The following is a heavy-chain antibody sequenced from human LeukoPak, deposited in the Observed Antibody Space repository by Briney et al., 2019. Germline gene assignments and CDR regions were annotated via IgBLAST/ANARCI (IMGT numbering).Heavy chain of an antibody. J-gene: IGHJ4*02. CDR1: GFTVSSNY. V-gene: IGHV3-53*01. D-gene: IGHD6-13*01. Sequence: GGSLRLSCAASGFTVSSNYMTGVRQAPGKGLEWVSVIYTAGSTYYADSVKGRFTISRDNSKNTLYLQMSSLRAEDTAVYYCANSRWSFWGQGTLVTVSS. CDR3: ANSRWSF. CDR2: IYTAGST.